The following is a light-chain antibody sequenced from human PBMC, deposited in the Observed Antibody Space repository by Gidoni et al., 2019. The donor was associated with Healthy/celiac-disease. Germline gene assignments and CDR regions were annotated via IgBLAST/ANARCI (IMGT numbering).Light chain of an antibody. CDR2: GAS. Sequence: EIVLTQSPGTLSLSPGERATLSCRASQSVSSSYLAWYQQKPGQAPRLLIYGASSRATGIPDRFSGSGSGTDFTLTISRLEPEDFAVYYCQQYGSSRLTXXXXTKXEIK. J-gene: IGKJ4*01. V-gene: IGKV3-20*01. CDR1: QSVSSSY. CDR3: QQYGSSRLT.